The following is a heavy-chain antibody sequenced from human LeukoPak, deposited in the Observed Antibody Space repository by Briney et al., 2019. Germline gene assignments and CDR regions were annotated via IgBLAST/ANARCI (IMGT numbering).Heavy chain of an antibody. CDR1: GFTFSNYW. J-gene: IGHJ3*02. CDR3: ASPEWLPDSIDI. CDR2: IKQDGSEK. V-gene: IGHV3-7*01. Sequence: GGSLRLSCAASGFTFSNYWMTWVRQAPGKGLEWVANIKQDGSEKYYVDSVKGRFTISRDNAKNSLYLQMNSLRPEDTAVYYCASPEWLPDSIDIWGQGTMVTVSS. D-gene: IGHD3-3*01.